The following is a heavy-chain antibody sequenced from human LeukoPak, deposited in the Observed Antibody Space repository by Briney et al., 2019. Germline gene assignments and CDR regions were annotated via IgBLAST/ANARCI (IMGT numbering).Heavy chain of an antibody. J-gene: IGHJ3*02. V-gene: IGHV3-9*01. CDR3: ARDVQYYDFWSGYSWAFDI. D-gene: IGHD3-3*01. Sequence: GRSLRLSCAASGFTFDDYAMHWVRQAPGKGLEWVSGITLNSGSIGYADSVKGRFTISRDNAKTSLYLQMNSLRAEDTAVYYCARDVQYYDFWSGYSWAFDIWGQGTMVTVSS. CDR1: GFTFDDYA. CDR2: ITLNSGSI.